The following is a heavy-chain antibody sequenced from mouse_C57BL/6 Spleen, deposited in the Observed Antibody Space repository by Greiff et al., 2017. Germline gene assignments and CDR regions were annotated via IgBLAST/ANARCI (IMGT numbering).Heavy chain of an antibody. CDR2: IYPRSGNT. CDR1: GYTFTSYG. D-gene: IGHD3-1*01. CDR3: ARSGTGFAD. V-gene: IGHV1-81*01. Sequence: VKLMESGAELARPGASVKLSCKASGYTFTSYGISWVKQRTGQGLEWIGEIYPRSGNTYYNEKFKGKATLTADKSSSTAYMELRSLTSEDSAVYFCARSGTGFADWGQGTLVTVSA. J-gene: IGHJ3*01.